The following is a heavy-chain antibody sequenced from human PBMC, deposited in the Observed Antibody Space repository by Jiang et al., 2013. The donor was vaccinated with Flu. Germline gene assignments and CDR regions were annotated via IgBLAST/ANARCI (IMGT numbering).Heavy chain of an antibody. V-gene: IGHV1-8*01. CDR2: MNPNSGNT. J-gene: IGHJ4*02. CDR3: ARAPTYYYDSSGYPPLDY. Sequence: VRQASGQGLEWMGWMNPNSGNTGYAQKFQGRVTMTRDTSISTVYMELSSLRSEDTAVYYCARAPTYYYDSSGYPPLDYWGQGTLVTVSS. D-gene: IGHD3-22*01.